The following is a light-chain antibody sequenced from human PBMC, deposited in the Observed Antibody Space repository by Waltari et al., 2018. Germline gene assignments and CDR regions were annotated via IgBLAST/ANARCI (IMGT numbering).Light chain of an antibody. CDR2: AAS. CDR1: QSVSRTV. J-gene: IGKJ1*01. Sequence: EIVLTQSPGTLSLSPGERATLSCRASQSVSRTVAWYQQKPGQAPSLLIYAASTRAPGIPDRFSGSGSGTDFSLTISRLEPEDFAVYYCQHYVRLPATFGQGTKVEIK. V-gene: IGKV3-20*01. CDR3: QHYVRLPAT.